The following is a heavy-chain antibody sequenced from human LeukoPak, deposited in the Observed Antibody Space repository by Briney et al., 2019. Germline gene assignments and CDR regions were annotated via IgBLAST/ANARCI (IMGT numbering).Heavy chain of an antibody. D-gene: IGHD6-19*01. V-gene: IGHV3-48*03. CDR1: GFTFRGYE. J-gene: IGHJ4*02. CDR2: ISSTGNTI. CDR3: ARDRIAVAGTL. Sequence: PGGSLRLSCADSGFTFRGYEMSLGRPAPGKGLERVSSISSTGNTIYYADSVKGRFTISRDNAKNSLYLQMSSLKTEDTAVYYCARDRIAVAGTLWGQGTLVTVSS.